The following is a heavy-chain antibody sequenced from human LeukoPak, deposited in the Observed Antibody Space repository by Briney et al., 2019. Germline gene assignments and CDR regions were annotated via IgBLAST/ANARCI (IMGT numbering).Heavy chain of an antibody. Sequence: GGSLRLSCAASGFTFGDYYMNWIRQALGKGLEWVAYISGSGTTLFYAESVKGRFTISRDNAKNSLYLQMNSLRAEDTAVYYCARPNFNYYYYYMDVWGKGTTVAISS. V-gene: IGHV3-11*01. CDR2: ISGSGTTL. CDR3: ARPNFNYYYYYMDV. D-gene: IGHD1-1*01. J-gene: IGHJ6*03. CDR1: GFTFGDYY.